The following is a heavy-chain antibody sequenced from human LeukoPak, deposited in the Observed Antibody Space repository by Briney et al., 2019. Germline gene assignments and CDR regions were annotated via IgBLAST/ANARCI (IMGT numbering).Heavy chain of an antibody. J-gene: IGHJ4*02. CDR2: MNPNSGNT. CDR3: ARGSSSPPIEYYFDY. Sequence: SVKVSCKASGYTFTSYGINWVRQATGQGLEWMGWMNPNSGNTGYAQKFQGRVTMTRNTSISTAYMELSSLRSEDTAVYYCARGSSSPPIEYYFDYWGQGTLVTVSS. V-gene: IGHV1-8*02. D-gene: IGHD6-13*01. CDR1: GYTFTSYG.